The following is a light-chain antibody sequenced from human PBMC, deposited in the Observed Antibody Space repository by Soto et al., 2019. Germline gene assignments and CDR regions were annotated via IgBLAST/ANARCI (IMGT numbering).Light chain of an antibody. CDR1: QSISSW. Sequence: DIQMTQSPSTLSASVGDRVTITCRASQSISSWLAWYQQKPGQAPKLLIYDASSVESGVPSRFSGSGSGTEFTHPISSLQPDDFAGYYCQQYNSYPSTFGEGTKLEIK. CDR3: QQYNSYPST. CDR2: DAS. V-gene: IGKV1-5*01. J-gene: IGKJ2*01.